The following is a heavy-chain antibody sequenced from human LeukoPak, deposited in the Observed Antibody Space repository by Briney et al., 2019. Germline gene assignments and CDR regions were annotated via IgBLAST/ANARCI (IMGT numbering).Heavy chain of an antibody. J-gene: IGHJ4*02. CDR3: ARGEDTAMVAPFAY. CDR1: GGSFSGYY. Sequence: SETLSLTCAVYGGSFSGYYWSWIRQPPGKGLEWIGEINHSGSTNYNPSLKSRVTISVDTSKNQFSLKLSSVTAADTAVYYCARGEDTAMVAPFAYGGQGPLVTVSP. CDR2: INHSGST. D-gene: IGHD5-18*01. V-gene: IGHV4-34*01.